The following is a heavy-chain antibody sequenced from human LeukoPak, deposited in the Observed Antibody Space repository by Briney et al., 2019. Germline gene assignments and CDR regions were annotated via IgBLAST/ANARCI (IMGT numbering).Heavy chain of an antibody. CDR1: GYTFTCYY. CDR3: ARGGADLGYSGYEKPNFDY. J-gene: IGHJ4*02. Sequence: GASVKVSCKASGYTFTCYYMHWVRQAPGQGPEWMGWINPNSGATNYAQKFQGWVTMTRDTSISTAYMDLSMRSDDTAVYYCARGGADLGYSGYEKPNFDYWGQGTLVTVSS. CDR2: INPNSGAT. V-gene: IGHV1-2*04. D-gene: IGHD5-12*01.